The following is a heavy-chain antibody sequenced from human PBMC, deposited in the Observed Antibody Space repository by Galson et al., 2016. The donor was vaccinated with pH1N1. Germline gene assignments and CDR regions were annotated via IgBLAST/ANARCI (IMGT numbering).Heavy chain of an antibody. D-gene: IGHD3-10*01. J-gene: IGHJ4*02. CDR3: ARDRVALTGIFDY. V-gene: IGHV4-61*02. CDR1: GGSISSSIYY. Sequence: TLSLTCTVSGGSISSSIYYWNWIRQPAGKGLEWIGRMNTSGTTTYNPSLESRVSISVDTSKNQFSLRLSSVTAADTAVYFCARDRVALTGIFDYWGQGALVTVSS. CDR2: MNTSGTT.